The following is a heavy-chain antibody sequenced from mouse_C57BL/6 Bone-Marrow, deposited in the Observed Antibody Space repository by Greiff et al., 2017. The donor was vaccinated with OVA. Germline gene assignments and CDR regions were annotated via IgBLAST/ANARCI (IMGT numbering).Heavy chain of an antibody. Sequence: QVQLQQPGAELVMPGASVKLSCKASGYTFTSYWMHWVKQRPGQGLEWIGEIDPSDSYTNYNQKFKGKSTLTVDKSSSTAYMQLSSLTSEDSAVYYCARVVTTRTTSWFAYWGQGTLVTVSA. D-gene: IGHD2-2*01. V-gene: IGHV1-69*01. J-gene: IGHJ3*01. CDR2: IDPSDSYT. CDR3: ARVVTTRTTSWFAY. CDR1: GYTFTSYW.